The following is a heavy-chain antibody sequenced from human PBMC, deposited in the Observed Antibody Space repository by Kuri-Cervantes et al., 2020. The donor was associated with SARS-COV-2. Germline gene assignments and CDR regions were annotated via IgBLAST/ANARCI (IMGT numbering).Heavy chain of an antibody. CDR2: IKSKTFGGTT. Sequence: GGSLRLSCAASGFPFSPAWLRWVLQAPGKGLDWVGRIKSKTFGGTTDYAAPVKGRFTISRDDSKNTLYLQMNSLKTEDTAVYYCTTPPGDSGYFYFDYWGQGTLVTVSS. CDR3: TTPPGDSGYFYFDY. V-gene: IGHV3-15*01. D-gene: IGHD3-22*01. J-gene: IGHJ4*02. CDR1: GFPFSPAW.